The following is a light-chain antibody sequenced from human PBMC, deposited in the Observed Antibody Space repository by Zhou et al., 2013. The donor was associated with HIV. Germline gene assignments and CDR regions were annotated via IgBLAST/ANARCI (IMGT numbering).Light chain of an antibody. CDR1: QNVKYNY. J-gene: IGKJ1*01. CDR3: QHYGSSPRT. V-gene: IGKV3-20*01. CDR2: GAS. Sequence: IVLTQSPNTLSLSPGERATLSCRASQNVKYNYLAWYQQKPGQAPRLLIFGASSRAAGIPVRFSGSGTGTDFTLTISRVEPEDFAVYYCQHYGSSPRTFGQGTKVEIK.